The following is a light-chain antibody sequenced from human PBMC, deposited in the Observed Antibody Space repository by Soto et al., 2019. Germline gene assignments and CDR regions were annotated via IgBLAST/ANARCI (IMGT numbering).Light chain of an antibody. V-gene: IGLV2-8*01. CDR1: SSDVGGYNY. Sequence: QSVLTQPPSASGSPGQSVTISCTGTSSDVGGYNYVSWYQQHPDKAPKLMIYEVSKRPSGVPDRFSGSKSGNTASLTVSGLQAEDEADYYCSSYAGSNNFVLGTVTKVTVL. J-gene: IGLJ1*01. CDR2: EVS. CDR3: SSYAGSNNFV.